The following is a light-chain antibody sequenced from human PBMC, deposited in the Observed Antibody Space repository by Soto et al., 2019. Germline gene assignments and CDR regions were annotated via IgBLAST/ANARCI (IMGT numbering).Light chain of an antibody. CDR3: QQHNDWPPYT. CDR1: QSVSSSY. CDR2: GAS. J-gene: IGKJ2*01. V-gene: IGKV3-15*01. Sequence: EIVFTQSPGTLTLSPGESPTLSCKALQSVSSSYLAWYQQKPRQAPRLLIYGASTRATGVPARFSGSGSGTEFTPTISSLQSEDFAVYYCQQHNDWPPYTFGQGTKVDIK.